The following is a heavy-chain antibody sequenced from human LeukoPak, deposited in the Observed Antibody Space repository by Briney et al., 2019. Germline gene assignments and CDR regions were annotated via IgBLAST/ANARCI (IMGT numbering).Heavy chain of an antibody. CDR2: INSDGSSI. D-gene: IGHD5/OR15-5a*01. Sequence: GGSLRLSCAASGFTFSSSWMHWVRHAPGKGLVWVSRINSDGSSITYADSVKGRFTISRDNAKNTLYLQMNSLRPEDTAVYYCARDSPLRDYGMDVWGQGTTVTVSS. J-gene: IGHJ6*02. CDR3: ARDSPLRDYGMDV. V-gene: IGHV3-74*01. CDR1: GFTFSSSW.